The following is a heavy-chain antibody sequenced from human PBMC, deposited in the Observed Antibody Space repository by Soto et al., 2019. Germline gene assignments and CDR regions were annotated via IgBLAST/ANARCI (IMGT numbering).Heavy chain of an antibody. D-gene: IGHD6-6*01. J-gene: IGHJ6*02. Sequence: SETLSLTCAVYGGSFSGYYWSWIRQPPGKGLEWIGEINHSGSTNYNPSLKSRVTISVDTSKNQFSLKLSSVTAADTAVYYCARVRYSSSSPYYYGMDVWGQGTTVTVS. V-gene: IGHV4-34*01. CDR2: INHSGST. CDR3: ARVRYSSSSPYYYGMDV. CDR1: GGSFSGYY.